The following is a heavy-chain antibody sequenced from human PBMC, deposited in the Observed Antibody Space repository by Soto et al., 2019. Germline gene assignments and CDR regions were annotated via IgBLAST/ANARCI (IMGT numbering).Heavy chain of an antibody. CDR2: IYYSGRT. CDR1: GESISSSSYL. V-gene: IGHV4-39*02. Sequence: SETLSLTCIVSGESISSSSYLWGWLRQPPGKGLEWIGSIYYSGRTNYNPSLKSRGTISLDTTTNHFSLKLSSVTAADTAVYYCARVGSSWGWFDPWGQGILVTVSS. CDR3: ARVGSSWGWFDP. J-gene: IGHJ5*02. D-gene: IGHD6-13*01.